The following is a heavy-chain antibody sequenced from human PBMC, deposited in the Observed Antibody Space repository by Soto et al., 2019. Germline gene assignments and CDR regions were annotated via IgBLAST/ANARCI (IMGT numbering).Heavy chain of an antibody. D-gene: IGHD1-26*01. CDR1: GFTFSSYA. CDR3: ARSIGLPSSLPWDY. V-gene: IGHV3-23*01. J-gene: IGHJ4*02. Sequence: EVQLLESGGGLVQPGGSLRLSCAASGFTFSSYAMSWVRQAPGKGLEWVSAISGSGGSTYYADSVKGRLTISRDNSKNTLYLQMNSLGAEDTALFYCARSIGLPSSLPWDYWGQGTLVTVSS. CDR2: ISGSGGST.